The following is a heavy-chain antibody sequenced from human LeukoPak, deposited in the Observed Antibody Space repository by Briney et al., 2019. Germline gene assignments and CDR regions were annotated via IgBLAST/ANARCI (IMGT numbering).Heavy chain of an antibody. V-gene: IGHV1-69*13. J-gene: IGHJ4*02. CDR3: ARGLWTVTTNENDY. CDR1: GYTFTSYY. CDR2: IIPIFGTA. D-gene: IGHD4-17*01. Sequence: ASVKVSCKASGYTFTSYYMHWVRQAPGQGLEWMGGIIPIFGTANYAQKFQGRVTITADESTSTAYMELSSLRSEDTAVYYCARGLWTVTTNENDYWGQGTLVTVSS.